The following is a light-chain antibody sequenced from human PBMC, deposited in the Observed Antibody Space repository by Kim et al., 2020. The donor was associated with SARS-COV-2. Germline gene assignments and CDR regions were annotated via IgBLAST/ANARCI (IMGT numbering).Light chain of an antibody. Sequence: QSVLTQPASVSGSPGQSITISCTGTSSDVGGQTYVSWYQQHPGKAPKLMIHDVTQRPSGVSVRFSGSKSGNTASLTISGLQAEDEADYYCSSFTSSSTWVFGGGTKVTVL. CDR3: SSFTSSSTWV. CDR1: SSDVGGQTY. V-gene: IGLV2-14*03. CDR2: DVT. J-gene: IGLJ3*02.